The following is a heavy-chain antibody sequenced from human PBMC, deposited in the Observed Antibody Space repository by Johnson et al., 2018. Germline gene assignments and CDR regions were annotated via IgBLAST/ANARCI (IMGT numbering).Heavy chain of an antibody. J-gene: IGHJ1*01. V-gene: IGHV3-9*01. D-gene: IGHD6-19*01. Sequence: VQLVQSGGGLVQPGRSLRLSCAASGFTFEDYGMHWVRQPQGKGLEWVSGISWNSDNIGYADSVNGRFTISRDTSVNTLYLQMNSLNAEETAVYFCARSRGAPRSSGLTVDFQHWGQGTLVTVSS. CDR3: ARSRGAPRSSGLTVDFQH. CDR2: ISWNSDNI. CDR1: GFTFEDYG.